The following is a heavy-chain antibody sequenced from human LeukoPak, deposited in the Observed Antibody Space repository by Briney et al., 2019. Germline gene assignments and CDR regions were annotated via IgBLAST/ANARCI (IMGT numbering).Heavy chain of an antibody. D-gene: IGHD1-26*01. V-gene: IGHV1-2*02. Sequence: ASVKVSCKASGYTFTGYYMYWVRQAPGQGLEWMGWINPNSGGTNYAQKFQGRVTMTRDTSISTAYMELSRLRSDDTAVYYCARGIVGATDAFDIWGQGTMVTVSS. CDR1: GYTFTGYY. J-gene: IGHJ3*02. CDR3: ARGIVGATDAFDI. CDR2: INPNSGGT.